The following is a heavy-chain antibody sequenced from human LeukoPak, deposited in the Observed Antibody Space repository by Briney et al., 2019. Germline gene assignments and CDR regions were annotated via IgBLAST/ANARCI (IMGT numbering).Heavy chain of an antibody. CDR3: ARSTGVGGRFH. J-gene: IGHJ4*02. D-gene: IGHD6-19*01. CDR2: IKEDGSEK. CDR1: GFTFSNYW. V-gene: IGHV3-7*01. Sequence: PGGSLRLSCAASGFTFSNYWMSWVRQAPGKGLEWVANIKEDGSEKHYVGSVKGRFTISRDNAKNSLYLQMNSLRVDDAAVYYCARSTGVGGRFHWGQGTLVTVSS.